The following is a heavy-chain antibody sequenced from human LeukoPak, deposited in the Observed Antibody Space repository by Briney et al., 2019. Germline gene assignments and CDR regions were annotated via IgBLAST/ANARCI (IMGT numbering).Heavy chain of an antibody. V-gene: IGHV1-18*01. D-gene: IGHD3-16*01. J-gene: IGHJ4*02. CDR3: ASWGNFNFDY. CDR1: GYTFTSYG. CDR2: ISAYNGNT. Sequence: ASVKVSCKASGYTFTSYGISWVRQAPGQGLEWMGWISAYNGNTNYAQKLQGRVTMTRDTSTSTVYMELSSLRSEDTAVYYCASWGNFNFDYWGQGTLVTVSS.